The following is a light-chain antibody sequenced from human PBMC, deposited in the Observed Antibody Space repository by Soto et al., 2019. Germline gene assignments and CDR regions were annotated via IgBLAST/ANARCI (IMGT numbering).Light chain of an antibody. CDR1: QSISSY. V-gene: IGKV1-39*01. CDR3: QQSYRTPPWT. J-gene: IGKJ1*01. Sequence: DIQMTQSPSSLSASVGDRVSITCRASQSISSYLSWYQQKPGKAPTLLIYAASNLQSGVPSRFSGSGSGTDFPLTISSLQPEDFAIYYCQQSYRTPPWTFGQGTKVEIK. CDR2: AAS.